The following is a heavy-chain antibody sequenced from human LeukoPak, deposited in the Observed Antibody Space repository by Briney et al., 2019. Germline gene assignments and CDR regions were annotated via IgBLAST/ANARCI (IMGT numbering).Heavy chain of an antibody. CDR2: IYYTGIT. V-gene: IGHV4-59*01. Sequence: SETLSHTCIVSGGSINNYYWSWVRQSPGRGLEWIGYIYYTGITNYNPSLRSRVILSVDTSKNQFSLKLRSVTAADTAVYFCARASSTPRSGYYPFDYWGQGTLVTVSS. J-gene: IGHJ4*02. D-gene: IGHD3-3*01. CDR1: GGSINNYY. CDR3: ARASSTPRSGYYPFDY.